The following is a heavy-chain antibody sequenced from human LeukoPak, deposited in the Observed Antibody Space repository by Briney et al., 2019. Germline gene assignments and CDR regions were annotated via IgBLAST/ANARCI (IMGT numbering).Heavy chain of an antibody. CDR2: ISSNGGST. V-gene: IGHV3-64*01. CDR3: ARAQRILWFGELLPYYFDY. Sequence: PGGSLRLSCAASGFTFSSYAMHWVRQAPGKGLEYVSAISSNGGSTYYANCVKGRFTISRDNSKNTLYLQMGSLRAEDMAVYYCARAQRILWFGELLPYYFDYWGQGTLVTVSS. J-gene: IGHJ4*02. D-gene: IGHD3-10*01. CDR1: GFTFSSYA.